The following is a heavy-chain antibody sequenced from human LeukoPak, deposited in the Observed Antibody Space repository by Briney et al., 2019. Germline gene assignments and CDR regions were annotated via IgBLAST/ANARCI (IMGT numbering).Heavy chain of an antibody. CDR2: ISWNSGSI. CDR1: GFTFDDYA. CDR3: AKDKADGSSWQFDY. D-gene: IGHD6-13*01. V-gene: IGHV3-9*01. Sequence: PGGSLRLSCAASGFTFDDYATHWVRQAPGKGLEWVSGISWNSGSIGYADSVKGRFTISRDNAKNSLYLQMNSLRAEDTALYYCAKDKADGSSWQFDYWGQGTLVTVSS. J-gene: IGHJ4*02.